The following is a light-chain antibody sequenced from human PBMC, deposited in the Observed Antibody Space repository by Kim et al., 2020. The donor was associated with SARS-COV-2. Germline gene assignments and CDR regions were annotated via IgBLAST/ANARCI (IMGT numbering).Light chain of an antibody. Sequence: SVSTGESATLSRRASLGVTINLAWYQQKTGQAPRLLIYGASTRATDIPARFSGSGSGTEFTLTISSPQSEDFAVYYCQQYNNWVSFGGGTKVDIK. V-gene: IGKV3-15*01. CDR1: LGVTIN. CDR2: GAS. CDR3: QQYNNWVS. J-gene: IGKJ4*01.